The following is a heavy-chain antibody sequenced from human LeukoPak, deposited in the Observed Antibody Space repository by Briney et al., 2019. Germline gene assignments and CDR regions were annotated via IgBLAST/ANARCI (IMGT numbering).Heavy chain of an antibody. V-gene: IGHV5-51*01. J-gene: IGHJ3*02. Sequence: GGSLKISCTGSGYSFTSYWIAWVRQMPGKGLEWMGIIYPGDSDTRYSPSFQGQVTISADKSISTASLQWSSLKASDTAMYYCARQDGRRTIPAFDIWGQGTMVTVSS. D-gene: IGHD3-3*01. CDR3: ARQDGRRTIPAFDI. CDR1: GYSFTSYW. CDR2: IYPGDSDT.